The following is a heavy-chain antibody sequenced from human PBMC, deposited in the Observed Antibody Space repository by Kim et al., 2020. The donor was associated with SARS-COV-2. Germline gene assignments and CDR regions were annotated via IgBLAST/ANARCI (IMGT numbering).Heavy chain of an antibody. Sequence: ASVKVSCKASGYTFTSYYMHWVRQAPGQGLEWMGIINPSGGSTSYAQKFKGRVTMTRDTSTSTVYMELCSLRSEDTAVYYCARELDYSGYDFIIEFDAFDIWGQGTMVTVSS. CDR2: INPSGGST. CDR1: GYTFTSYY. CDR3: ARELDYSGYDFIIEFDAFDI. V-gene: IGHV1-46*01. D-gene: IGHD5-12*01. J-gene: IGHJ3*02.